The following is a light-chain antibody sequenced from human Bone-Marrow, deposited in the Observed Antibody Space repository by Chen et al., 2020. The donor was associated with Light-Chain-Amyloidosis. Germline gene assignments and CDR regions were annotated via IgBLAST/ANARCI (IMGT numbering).Light chain of an antibody. CDR2: DDS. V-gene: IGLV3-21*02. CDR3: QVWDRSSDRPV. Sequence: SYVLTQPSSVSVAPGQTATIACGGNNIGSTSVHWYQQTPGHAPLLVVYDDSDRPSGIPERLSGSNSGNTATLTISGVEAGDEAAYYCQVWDRSSDRPVFGGGTKLTVL. J-gene: IGLJ3*02. CDR1: NIGSTS.